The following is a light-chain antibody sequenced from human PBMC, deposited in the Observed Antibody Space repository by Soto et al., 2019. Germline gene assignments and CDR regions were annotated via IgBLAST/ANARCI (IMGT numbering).Light chain of an antibody. CDR3: SSLTSANTLA. CDR2: EVS. CDR1: SSDVGGYNY. V-gene: IGLV2-14*01. J-gene: IGLJ2*01. Sequence: QSVLTQPASVSGSPGQSITISCTRTSSDVGGYNYVSWYQQHPGKAPKLMIYEVSYRPSGVSNRFSGSKSGNTASLTISGLQAEDEAGYYCSSLTSANTLAFGGGTKLTVL.